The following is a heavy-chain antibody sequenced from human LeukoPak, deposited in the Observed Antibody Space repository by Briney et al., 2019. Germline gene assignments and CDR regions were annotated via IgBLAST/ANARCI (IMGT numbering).Heavy chain of an antibody. V-gene: IGHV3-23*01. D-gene: IGHD2-2*01. CDR3: ARYGYCSSTSCYNYDFWSGYDAFDI. Sequence: PGGSLRLSCAASGFTFSSYAMSWVRQAPGKGLEWVSAISGSGGSTYYADSVKGRFTISRDNSKNTLYLQMNSLRAGDTAVYYCARYGYCSSTSCYNYDFWSGYDAFDIWGQGTMVTVSS. J-gene: IGHJ3*02. CDR1: GFTFSSYA. CDR2: ISGSGGST.